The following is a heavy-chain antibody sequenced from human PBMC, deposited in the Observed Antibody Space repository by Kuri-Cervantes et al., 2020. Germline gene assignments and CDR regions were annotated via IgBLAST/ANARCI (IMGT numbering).Heavy chain of an antibody. V-gene: IGHV3-9*01. Sequence: SLKISCAASGFTFDDYAMHWVRQAPGKGLEWVSGISWNSGSIGYADSVKGRFTISRDNSKNTLYLQMNSLRAEDTAVYYCAFGRDGYNFNFDYWGQGTLVTVSS. CDR2: ISWNSGSI. CDR1: GFTFDDYA. J-gene: IGHJ4*02. D-gene: IGHD5-24*01. CDR3: AFGRDGYNFNFDY.